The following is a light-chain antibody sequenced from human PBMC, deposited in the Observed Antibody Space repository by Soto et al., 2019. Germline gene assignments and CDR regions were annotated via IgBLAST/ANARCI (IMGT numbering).Light chain of an antibody. CDR1: QTVNSEY. V-gene: IGKV3-20*01. CDR3: HQFGYSPLT. J-gene: IGKJ1*01. CDR2: ATS. Sequence: IVLTPSPGTLSLSPGETATLAGRASQTVNSEYLASFQQRPGQAPRLLLFATSRRATDIPDRFSGSGYGTDFTLDIRRLEREDFAVYCYHQFGYSPLTFGQGTKVE.